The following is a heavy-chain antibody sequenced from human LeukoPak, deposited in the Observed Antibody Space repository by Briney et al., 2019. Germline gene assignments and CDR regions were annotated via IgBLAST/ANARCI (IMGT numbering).Heavy chain of an antibody. V-gene: IGHV3-23*01. D-gene: IGHD3-22*01. CDR3: AKGYYYDNSGESYFDY. CDR1: GFIFSSYA. CDR2: ISGTVGST. Sequence: GGSLRLSCAASGFIFSSYAMSWVRQAPGKGLEWVSAISGTVGSTYYADSVKGRFTISRDNSKNTLYLHMNSLRAEDTAVYYCAKGYYYDNSGESYFDYWGQGTLVTVSS. J-gene: IGHJ4*02.